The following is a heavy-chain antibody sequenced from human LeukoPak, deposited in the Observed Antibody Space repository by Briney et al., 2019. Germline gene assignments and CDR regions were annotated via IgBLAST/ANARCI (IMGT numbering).Heavy chain of an antibody. CDR3: ARSIAAAGYYYYGMDV. CDR2: IWYDGSNK. D-gene: IGHD6-13*01. Sequence: GGSLRLSCAASGFTFSSYAMHWVRQAPGKGLEGVAVIWYDGSNKYYADSVKGRFTISRDNSKNTLYLPMNSLRAEDKAVYYCARSIAAAGYYYYGMDVWGQGTTVTVSS. CDR1: GFTFSSYA. V-gene: IGHV3-33*01. J-gene: IGHJ6*02.